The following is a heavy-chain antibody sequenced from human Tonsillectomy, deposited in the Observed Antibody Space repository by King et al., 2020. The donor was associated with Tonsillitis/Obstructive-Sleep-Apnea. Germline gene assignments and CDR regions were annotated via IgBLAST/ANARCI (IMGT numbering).Heavy chain of an antibody. CDR1: GYTFTAFW. D-gene: IGHD1-14*01. J-gene: IGHJ4*02. CDR3: VRLPEGGRRNALHY. CDR2: IYPLDSDT. V-gene: IGHV5-51*01. Sequence: QLVQSGAEVKKPGESLRISCKGSGYTFTAFWIGWVRQMPGKGLEWMGLIYPLDSDTTYSPSFQGQVTISAYESINTAYLQWSSLQASDTAMYYCVRLPEGGRRNALHYWGQGTLVTVSS.